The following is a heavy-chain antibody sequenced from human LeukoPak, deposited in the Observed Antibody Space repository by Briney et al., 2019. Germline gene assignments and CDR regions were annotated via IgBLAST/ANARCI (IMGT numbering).Heavy chain of an antibody. V-gene: IGHV1-18*01. J-gene: IGHJ4*02. D-gene: IGHD5-12*01. CDR2: ISADNGNT. CDR3: ARGDLASGYDSKLGDY. Sequence: ASVKVSCETSGYTFTTYGISWLRQAPGQGLEWMGWISADNGNTNYAQKLQGRVTMTTDTSTSTAYMELRSLRSDDTAVYYCARGDLASGYDSKLGDYWGQGTLVTVSS. CDR1: GYTFTTYG.